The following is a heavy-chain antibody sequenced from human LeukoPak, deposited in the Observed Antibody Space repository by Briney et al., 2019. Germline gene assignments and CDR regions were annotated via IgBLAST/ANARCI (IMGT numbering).Heavy chain of an antibody. V-gene: IGHV4-61*02. D-gene: IGHD2-2*02. CDR1: SGSISSGSYY. CDR3: ARGRYIFHY. J-gene: IGHJ4*02. CDR2: IYTSGRT. Sequence: SETLSLTCTVSSGSISSGSYYWSWIRQPAGKGLEWIGRIYTSGRTNYNPSLKSRVTISLDTSKNQFSLQLNSVTAADTAVYYCARGRYIFHYWGQGTLVTVSS.